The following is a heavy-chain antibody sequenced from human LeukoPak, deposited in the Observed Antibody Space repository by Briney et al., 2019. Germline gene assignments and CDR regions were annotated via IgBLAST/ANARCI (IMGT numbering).Heavy chain of an antibody. Sequence: GGSLRLSCAASGFTFSSYAMNWVRQAPGKGLEWLSSITSGSDYIYYADSVKGRFTISRDNAKNSLYLQMNSLRAEDTALYYCAPRYCSRTNCYAFDYWGQGTLVTVSS. CDR1: GFTFSSYA. J-gene: IGHJ4*02. CDR2: ITSGSDYI. CDR3: APRYCSRTNCYAFDY. D-gene: IGHD2-2*01. V-gene: IGHV3-21*01.